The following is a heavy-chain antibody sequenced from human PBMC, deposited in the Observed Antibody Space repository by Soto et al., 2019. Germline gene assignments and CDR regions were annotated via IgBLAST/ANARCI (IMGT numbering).Heavy chain of an antibody. CDR2: IIPIFGTA. CDR3: ARDRGSGYLDY. D-gene: IGHD3-3*01. V-gene: IGHV1-69*06. CDR1: GYTFTSYG. J-gene: IGHJ4*02. Sequence: RASVKVSCKASGYTFTSYGISWVRQAPGQGLEWMGGIIPIFGTANYAQKFRGRVTITADKSTSTAYMELSSLRSEDTAVYYCARDRGSGYLDYWGQGTLVTVSS.